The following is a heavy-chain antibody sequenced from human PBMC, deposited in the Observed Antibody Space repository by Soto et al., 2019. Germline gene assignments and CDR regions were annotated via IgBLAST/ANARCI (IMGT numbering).Heavy chain of an antibody. Sequence: PSETLSLTYAVYGVYFSGYYCSWIRQHPGKGLEWIGEINHSGSTNYNPSLKSRVTISVDTAKNQFSLKLSSVTAADTAVYYCARGRTYYDFWSGYQGPYYFDYWGQGTLVTVSS. D-gene: IGHD3-3*01. CDR2: INHSGST. CDR1: GVYFSGYY. V-gene: IGHV4-34*01. CDR3: ARGRTYYDFWSGYQGPYYFDY. J-gene: IGHJ4*02.